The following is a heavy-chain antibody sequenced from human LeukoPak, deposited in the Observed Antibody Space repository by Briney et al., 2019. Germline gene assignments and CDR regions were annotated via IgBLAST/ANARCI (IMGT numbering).Heavy chain of an antibody. J-gene: IGHJ4*02. CDR3: ARDRAGSSWHVHFDY. CDR2: IKEDGTEK. V-gene: IGHV3-7*01. CDR1: GFTFSRYW. Sequence: GGSLRLSCAASGFTFSRYWMSWVRQTPGKGLEWVANIKEDGTEKNLVDSVKGRFTISRDNAKISLYLQMNSLRAEDTAVYYCARDRAGSSWHVHFDYWGQGTLVTVSS. D-gene: IGHD6-13*01.